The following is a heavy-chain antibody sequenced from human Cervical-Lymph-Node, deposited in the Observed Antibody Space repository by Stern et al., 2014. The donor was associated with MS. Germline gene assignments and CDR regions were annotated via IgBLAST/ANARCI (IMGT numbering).Heavy chain of an antibody. CDR1: GFTFDDYA. J-gene: IGHJ6*02. CDR2: ISWNSGSI. Sequence: EVQLVQSGGGLVQPGRSLRLSCAASGFTFDDYAMHWVRQAPGKGLEWVSGISWNSGSIGYADSVKGRFTISRDNAKNSLYLHMNSLRAEDTAVYYCARDDLRSYYGMDVWGQGTTVTVSS. V-gene: IGHV3-9*01. CDR3: ARDDLRSYYGMDV.